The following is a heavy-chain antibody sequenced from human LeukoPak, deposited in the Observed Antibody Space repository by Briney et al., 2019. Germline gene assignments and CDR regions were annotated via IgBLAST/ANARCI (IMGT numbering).Heavy chain of an antibody. J-gene: IGHJ4*02. Sequence: GGSLRLSCAASGFTFNSCGLHWVRQAPGKGLDWVAVIGDDGRNKWYGDSVKGRFTISRDNSKNTVYLQMNSLRAEDTAVYYCVKDRHGHYTFDYWGQGTLVTVSS. CDR3: VKDRHGHYTFDY. V-gene: IGHV3-30*02. D-gene: IGHD3-22*01. CDR1: GFTFNSCG. CDR2: IGDDGRNK.